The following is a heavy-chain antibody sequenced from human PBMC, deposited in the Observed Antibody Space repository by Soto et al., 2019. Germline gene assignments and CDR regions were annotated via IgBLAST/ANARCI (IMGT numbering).Heavy chain of an antibody. J-gene: IGHJ3*02. D-gene: IGHD3-10*01. CDR1: GFTFSSYA. CDR2: ISGSGGST. Sequence: LRLSCAASGFTFSSYAMSWVRQAPGKGLEWVSAISGSGGSTYYADSVKGRFTISRDNSKNTLYLQMNSLRAEDTAVYYCAKKNRGRGSGSYWGDAFDIWGQGTMVTVSS. CDR3: AKKNRGRGSGSYWGDAFDI. V-gene: IGHV3-23*01.